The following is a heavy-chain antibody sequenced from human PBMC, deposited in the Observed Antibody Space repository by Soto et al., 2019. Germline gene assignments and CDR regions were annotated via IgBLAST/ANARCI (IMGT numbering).Heavy chain of an antibody. V-gene: IGHV1-2*04. Sequence: ASVKVSCKASGYTFTGYYMHWVRQAPGQGLEWMGWINPNSGGTNYAQKFQGWVTMTRDTSISTAYMELSRLRSDDTAVYYCASAPTVTTHYYYYGMDVWGQGTTVTVSS. CDR3: ASAPTVTTHYYYYGMDV. J-gene: IGHJ6*02. CDR1: GYTFTGYY. D-gene: IGHD4-17*01. CDR2: INPNSGGT.